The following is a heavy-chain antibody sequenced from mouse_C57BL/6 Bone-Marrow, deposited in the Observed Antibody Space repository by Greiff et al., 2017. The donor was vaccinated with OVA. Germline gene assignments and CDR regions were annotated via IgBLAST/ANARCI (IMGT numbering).Heavy chain of an antibody. CDR2: IYPGSGST. CDR1: GYTFTSYW. D-gene: IGHD2-10*02. V-gene: IGHV1-55*01. J-gene: IGHJ4*01. Sequence: QVQLQQPGAELVKPGASVKMSCKASGYTFTSYWITWVKQRPGQGLEWIGDIYPGSGSTNYNEKFKSKATLTVDTSSSTAYMQLSSLTSEDSAVYYCARSKGYGNYSYAMDYWGQGTSVTVSS. CDR3: ARSKGYGNYSYAMDY.